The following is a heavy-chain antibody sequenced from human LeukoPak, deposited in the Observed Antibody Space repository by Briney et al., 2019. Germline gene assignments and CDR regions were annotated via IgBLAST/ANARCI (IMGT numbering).Heavy chain of an antibody. V-gene: IGHV3-30-3*01. D-gene: IGHD4-17*01. CDR3: ARAEGTTVTMFDY. J-gene: IGHJ4*02. CDR2: IPYDGSNN. CDR1: GFTFSNYP. Sequence: GGSLRLSCAAPGFTFSNYPRHWVRQAPGKGLEWVAVIPYDGSNNYYSDSVKGRFTISRDNSKNTLYLQMNSLRPEDTAVYYCARAEGTTVTMFDYWGQGTLVTVSS.